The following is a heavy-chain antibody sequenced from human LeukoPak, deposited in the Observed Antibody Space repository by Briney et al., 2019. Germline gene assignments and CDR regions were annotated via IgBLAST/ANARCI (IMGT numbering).Heavy chain of an antibody. CDR2: TYYRSKLYN. V-gene: IGHV6-1*01. Sequence: SQTLSLTCAISGDSVSSNSAAWNWIRQSPSRGLEWLGRTYYRSKLYNDYAVSVKSLITINPDTSKNQFSLQLNSVTPEDTAVYYCARDRVISGSYALDYWGQGTLVTVSS. J-gene: IGHJ4*02. CDR1: GDSVSSNSAA. D-gene: IGHD1-26*01. CDR3: ARDRVISGSYALDY.